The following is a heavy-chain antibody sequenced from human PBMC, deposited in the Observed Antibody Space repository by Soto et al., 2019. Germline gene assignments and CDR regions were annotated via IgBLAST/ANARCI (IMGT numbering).Heavy chain of an antibody. CDR1: GDTFTIFA. CDR3: ARDLGSGYDPGDY. D-gene: IGHD5-12*01. J-gene: IGHJ4*02. V-gene: IGHV1-69*12. CDR2: SIPTIGTT. Sequence: QVQLVQSGAEVKKPGSSVKVSCKASGDTFTIFAISWVRQAPGQGLEWMGGSIPTIGTTNYAQRFQGRITITGDESTGTAYMEVSSLKSEDTAVYYCARDLGSGYDPGDYWGQGTLVTVSS.